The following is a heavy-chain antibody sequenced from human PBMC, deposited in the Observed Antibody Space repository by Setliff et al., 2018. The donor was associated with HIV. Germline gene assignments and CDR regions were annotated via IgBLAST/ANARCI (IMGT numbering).Heavy chain of an antibody. CDR2: ISQSGTT. D-gene: IGHD3-10*01. Sequence: TSETLSLTCAVYNVAISSNSYYWGWIRQPPGKGLEWIGSISQSGTTYYSPSLKNRVTISVDTSRNRFSLKLGSVSASDTANYYCARQPLYFGEPYYFDYWGLGTPVTVSS. CDR3: ARQPLYFGEPYYFDY. CDR1: NVAISSNSYY. V-gene: IGHV4-39*01. J-gene: IGHJ4*02.